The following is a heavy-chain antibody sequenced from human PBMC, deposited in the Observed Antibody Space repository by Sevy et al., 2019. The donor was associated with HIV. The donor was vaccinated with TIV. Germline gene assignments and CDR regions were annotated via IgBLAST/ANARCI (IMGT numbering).Heavy chain of an antibody. CDR3: ARALQDYYYGMDV. V-gene: IGHV4-59*01. CDR1: GDSINSYY. CDR2: IYYSGST. J-gene: IGHJ6*02. Sequence: SETLSLTCTVSGDSINSYYWSWIRQPPGKGLEWIGYIYYSGSTNYNPSLKSRVAISKDTSKNQFSLKLSSVTAADTAMYYCARALQDYYYGMDVWGQGTTVTVSS.